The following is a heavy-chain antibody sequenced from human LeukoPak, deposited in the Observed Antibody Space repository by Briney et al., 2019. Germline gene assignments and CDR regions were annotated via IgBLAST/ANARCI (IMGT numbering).Heavy chain of an antibody. CDR3: ARVDNRDWYYFDY. J-gene: IGHJ4*02. D-gene: IGHD3/OR15-3a*01. CDR1: GYTFTSYD. V-gene: IGHV1-2*02. CDR2: INPKSGGT. Sequence: ASVKVSCKASGYTFTSYDINWVRQAPGQGLEWMGWINPKSGGTDYAQKFQGRVAMTSDTSTRTGYMELNNLTSDDTAVYYCARVDNRDWYYFDYWGQGSLVTVSS.